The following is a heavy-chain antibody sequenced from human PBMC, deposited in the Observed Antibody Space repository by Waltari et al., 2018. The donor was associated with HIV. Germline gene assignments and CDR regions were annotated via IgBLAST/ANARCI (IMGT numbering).Heavy chain of an antibody. J-gene: IGHJ4*02. V-gene: IGHV3-48*01. Sequence: EVQLVESGGGLVQPGGSLRLSCAASGFTFSDYSMNWVRQAPRKGLEWVSYISSISSTIYYADSVKCRFTISRDNAKNSLYLQMNSLRAEDTAVYYCARDPVYSGSSLVYYFDYWGQGTLVTVSS. CDR2: ISSISSTI. CDR3: ARDPVYSGSSLVYYFDY. CDR1: GFTFSDYS. D-gene: IGHD6-6*01.